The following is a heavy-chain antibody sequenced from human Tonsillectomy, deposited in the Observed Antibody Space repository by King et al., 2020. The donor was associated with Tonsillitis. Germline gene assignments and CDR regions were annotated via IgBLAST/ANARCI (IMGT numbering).Heavy chain of an antibody. D-gene: IGHD4-17*01. J-gene: IGHJ4*02. CDR1: GGSISSSSYY. V-gene: IGHV4-39*01. CDR2: IYYSGST. CDR3: ARLASYYGDYGKKKYYFDY. Sequence: QLQESGPGLVKPSETLSLSCTVSGGSISSSSYYWGWIRQPPGKGLQWIASIYYSGSTYYSPSLRSRVTISVDTSKNQFSLKLSSVTAADTAVYYCARLASYYGDYGKKKYYFDYWGQGTLVTVSS.